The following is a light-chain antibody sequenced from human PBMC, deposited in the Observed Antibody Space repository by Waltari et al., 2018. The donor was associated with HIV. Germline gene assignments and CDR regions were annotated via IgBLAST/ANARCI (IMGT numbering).Light chain of an antibody. CDR1: QSVSNR. Sequence: EIVMTQSPVTVSVSPGERAALSCRASQSVSNRLAWYQQKPGQAPRLLMCDASHRATGVPDRFSGSGSGTEFTLSISSLQSEDVAVYYCQQYSHWPPMTFGQGTQVEMK. CDR3: QQYSHWPPMT. J-gene: IGKJ1*01. V-gene: IGKV3-15*01. CDR2: DAS.